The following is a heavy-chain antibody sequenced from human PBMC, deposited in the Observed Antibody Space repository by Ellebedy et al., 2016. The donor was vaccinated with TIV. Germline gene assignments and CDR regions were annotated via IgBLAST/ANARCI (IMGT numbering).Heavy chain of an antibody. CDR2: ILYDGSNK. J-gene: IGHJ4*02. Sequence: GESLKISCAASGFTFSSYGMHWVRQAPGKGLEWVAFILYDGSNKYYADSVKGRFTISRDNSKNTLYLQMNSLRAEDTAVYYCSKEWFGELFYDYWGQGTLVTVSS. CDR3: SKEWFGELFYDY. CDR1: GFTFSSYG. D-gene: IGHD3-10*01. V-gene: IGHV3-30*02.